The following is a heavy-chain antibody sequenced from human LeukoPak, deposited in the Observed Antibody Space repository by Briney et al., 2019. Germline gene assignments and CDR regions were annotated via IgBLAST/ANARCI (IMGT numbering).Heavy chain of an antibody. CDR3: ARSPEGDAFDI. Sequence: SETLSLTCTVSGGSISSYYWNWIRQPPGKGLEWIGSIYYSGSTYYNPSLKSRVTISVDTSKNQFSLKLSSVTAADTAVYYCARSPEGDAFDIWGQGTMVTVSS. V-gene: IGHV4-39*01. D-gene: IGHD1-14*01. CDR1: GGSISSYY. J-gene: IGHJ3*02. CDR2: IYYSGST.